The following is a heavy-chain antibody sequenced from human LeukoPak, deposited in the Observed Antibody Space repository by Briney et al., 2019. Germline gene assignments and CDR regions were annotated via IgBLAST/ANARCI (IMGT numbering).Heavy chain of an antibody. CDR2: IYHSGST. CDR3: ARGYYDYVWGSYRHAPYYFDY. D-gene: IGHD3-16*02. CDR1: GYSISSGYY. Sequence: SETLSLTCTVSGYSISSGYYWGWIRQPPGKGLEWIGRIYHSGSTCYNPSLKSRVTISVDTSKNQFSLKLSSVTAADTAVYYCARGYYDYVWGSYRHAPYYFDYWGQGTLVTVSS. J-gene: IGHJ4*02. V-gene: IGHV4-38-2*02.